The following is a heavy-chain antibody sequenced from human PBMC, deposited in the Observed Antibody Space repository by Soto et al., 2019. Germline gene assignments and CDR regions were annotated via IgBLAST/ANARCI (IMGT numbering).Heavy chain of an antibody. J-gene: IGHJ6*02. D-gene: IGHD3-22*01. CDR3: ARGGYYICSGSLNYFYYGMNV. Sequence: GASVKVSCKASGYTFSSYGINWVRQAPGQGLEWLGWVSPYDGYTNYAQILQGRVSMTTDTSTKTAYMEVRSLRSDDTAVYYCARGGYYICSGSLNYFYYGMNVWG. CDR2: VSPYDGYT. V-gene: IGHV1-18*01. CDR1: GYTFSSYG.